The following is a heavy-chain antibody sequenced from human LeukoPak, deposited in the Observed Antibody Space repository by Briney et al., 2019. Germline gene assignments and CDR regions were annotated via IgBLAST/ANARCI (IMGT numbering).Heavy chain of an antibody. CDR2: IRSKAYGGTT. CDR1: GFTFGDYA. Sequence: GGSLRLSCTASGFTFGDYAMSWVRQAPGKGLEWVGFIRSKAYGGTTEYAASVKGRFTISRDDSKSIAYLQMNSLKTEDTAVYYCLGFNDCSGGSCYLGYFDYWGQGTLVTVSS. CDR3: LGFNDCSGGSCYLGYFDY. J-gene: IGHJ4*02. V-gene: IGHV3-49*04. D-gene: IGHD2-15*01.